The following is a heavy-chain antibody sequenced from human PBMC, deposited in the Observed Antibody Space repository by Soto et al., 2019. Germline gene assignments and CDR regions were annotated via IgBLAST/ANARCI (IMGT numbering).Heavy chain of an antibody. D-gene: IGHD4-4*01. CDR3: ARGTTVTTPYYYMDV. V-gene: IGHV1-69*13. J-gene: IGHJ6*03. CDR2: IIPIFGTA. CDR1: GGTFSSYA. Sequence: GASVKVSCKASGGTFSSYAISWVRQAPGQGLEWMGGIIPIFGTANYAQKFQGRVTITADESTSTAYMELRSLRSDDTAVYYCARGTTVTTPYYYMDVWGKGTPVTVSS.